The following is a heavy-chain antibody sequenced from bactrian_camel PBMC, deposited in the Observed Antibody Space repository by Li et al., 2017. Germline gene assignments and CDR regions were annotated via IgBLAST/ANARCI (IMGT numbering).Heavy chain of an antibody. CDR1: GFAFSNTA. D-gene: IGHD1*01. J-gene: IGHJ6*01. CDR2: IYGADYT. V-gene: IGHV3S40*01. Sequence: VQLVESGGGLVQPGGSLKLSCATSGFAFSNTAMSWIRQAPGKGLEWVSTIYGADYTWSADSVKGRFTVSRDNGKNTMYLQMNSLKPEDTAVYHCTADNYGGSWYRGCDFRNWGQGTQVTVS. CDR3: TADNYGGSWYRGCDFRN.